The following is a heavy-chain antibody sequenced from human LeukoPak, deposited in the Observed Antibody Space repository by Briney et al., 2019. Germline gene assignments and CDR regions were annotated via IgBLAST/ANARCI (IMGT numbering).Heavy chain of an antibody. CDR3: AIIKNFNFAY. Sequence: GGSLRLSCAVSGFSFSSKWMSWVRQAPGKGLEWVAKIKQDGSEKYYVDSVKGRFTISRDNAENSLYLQMNSLSPEDTAVYYCAIIKNFNFAYWGQGTLVTVSS. CDR2: IKQDGSEK. CDR1: GFSFSSKW. D-gene: IGHD3-9*01. J-gene: IGHJ4*02. V-gene: IGHV3-7*01.